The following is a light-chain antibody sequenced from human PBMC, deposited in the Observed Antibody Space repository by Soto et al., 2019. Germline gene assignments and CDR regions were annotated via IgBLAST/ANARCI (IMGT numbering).Light chain of an antibody. CDR2: DVS. Sequence: QSALTQPASVSGSPGQSITISCTGTTTDVGGYNSVSWYQQHPGKAPKLIIYDVSHRPSGVSNRFSGSKSGNTASLTIAGLQSEDEADYYCGSYTGTSTLGVFGGGTKVTVL. CDR3: GSYTGTSTLGV. CDR1: TTDVGGYNS. V-gene: IGLV2-14*03. J-gene: IGLJ2*01.